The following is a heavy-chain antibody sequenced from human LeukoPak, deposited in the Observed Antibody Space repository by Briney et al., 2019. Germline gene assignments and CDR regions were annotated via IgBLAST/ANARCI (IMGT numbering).Heavy chain of an antibody. Sequence: KSGGSLRLSCAASGFTFSSYSMNWVRQAPGKGLEWVSSISSSSSYIYYAGSVKGRFTISRDNAKNSLYLQMNSLRAEDTAVYYCARDTGYYDSSDGYWGQGTLVTVSS. V-gene: IGHV3-21*01. CDR3: ARDTGYYDSSDGY. J-gene: IGHJ4*02. D-gene: IGHD3-22*01. CDR2: ISSSSSYI. CDR1: GFTFSSYS.